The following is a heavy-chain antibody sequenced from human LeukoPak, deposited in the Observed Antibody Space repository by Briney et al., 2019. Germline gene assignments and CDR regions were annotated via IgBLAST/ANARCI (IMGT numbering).Heavy chain of an antibody. D-gene: IGHD1-1*01. CDR3: ASIHWNDVGFDY. Sequence: ASVKVSCKASGYTFTSYDINWVRQATGQGLEWMGWINPNSGGTNYAQKFQGRVTMTRDTSISTAYMELSRLRSDDTAVYYCASIHWNDVGFDYWGQGTLVTVSS. CDR2: INPNSGGT. J-gene: IGHJ4*02. V-gene: IGHV1-2*02. CDR1: GYTFTSYD.